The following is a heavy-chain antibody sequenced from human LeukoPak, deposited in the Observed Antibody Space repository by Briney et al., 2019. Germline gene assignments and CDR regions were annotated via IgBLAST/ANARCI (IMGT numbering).Heavy chain of an antibody. D-gene: IGHD3-22*01. CDR3: ASVGPQSYDSSFDY. V-gene: IGHV1-69*05. Sequence: AASVKVSCKASGGTFSSYAISWVRQAPGQGLEWMGGIIPILGTANYAQKFQGRVTITTDESTSTAYMELSSLGSEDTAVYYCASVGPQSYDSSFDYWGQGTLVTVSS. J-gene: IGHJ4*02. CDR2: IIPILGTA. CDR1: GGTFSSYA.